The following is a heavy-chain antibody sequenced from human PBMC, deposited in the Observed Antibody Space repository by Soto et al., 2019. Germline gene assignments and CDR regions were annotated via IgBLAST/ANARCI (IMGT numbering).Heavy chain of an antibody. D-gene: IGHD3-3*01. J-gene: IGHJ5*02. CDR3: ARDRPTNDDFWSGPFPGGFDP. V-gene: IGHV1-18*01. CDR2: ISAYNGNT. CDR1: GYTFTSYG. Sequence: GASVKVSCKASGYTFTSYGISWVRQAPGQGLEWMGWISAYNGNTNYAQKLQGRVTMTTDTSTSTAYMELRSLRSDDTAVYYCARDRPTNDDFWSGPFPGGFDPWGQGTLVTVSS.